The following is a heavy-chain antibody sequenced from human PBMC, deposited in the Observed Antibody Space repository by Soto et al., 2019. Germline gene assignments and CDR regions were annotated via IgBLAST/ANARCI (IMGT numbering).Heavy chain of an antibody. CDR1: GGTFSSYA. CDR3: ARDPVVVPAAPSPYYYGMDV. J-gene: IGHJ6*02. V-gene: IGHV1-69*01. CDR2: IIPIFGTA. Sequence: QVQLVQSGAEVKKPGSSVKVSCKASGGTFSSYAISWVRQAPGQGLEWMGGIIPIFGTANYAQKFQGRVTITADESTSTAYMELSSLRSEDTAVYYCARDPVVVPAAPSPYYYGMDVWGQGTTVTVSS. D-gene: IGHD2-2*01.